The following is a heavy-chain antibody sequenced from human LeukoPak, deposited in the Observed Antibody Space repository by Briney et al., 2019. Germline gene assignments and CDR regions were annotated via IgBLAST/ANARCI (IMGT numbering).Heavy chain of an antibody. D-gene: IGHD6-13*01. Sequence: GGSLRLSCAVSGFTFSSYAMSWVRQAPGKGLEWVSAISGSGGSTYYADSVKGRFTISRDNSKNTLYLQMNSLRAEDTAVYYCAKGVGYSSSWYLDYWGQGTLVTVSS. J-gene: IGHJ4*02. CDR3: AKGVGYSSSWYLDY. V-gene: IGHV3-23*01. CDR1: GFTFSSYA. CDR2: ISGSGGST.